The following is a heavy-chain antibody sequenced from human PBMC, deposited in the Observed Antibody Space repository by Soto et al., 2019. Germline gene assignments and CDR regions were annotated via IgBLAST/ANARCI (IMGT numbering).Heavy chain of an antibody. CDR3: ARGFYSSSWYWDYYYGMDV. V-gene: IGHV1-18*01. J-gene: IGHJ6*02. Sequence: QVQLVQSGAEVKKPGASVKVSCKASGYTFTSYGISWVRQAPGQGLEWMGWISAYNGNTNYAQKLQGRVTMTTDTSTSTAYMELRSLRADDTAVYYCARGFYSSSWYWDYYYGMDVWGQGTTVTVSS. CDR2: ISAYNGNT. CDR1: GYTFTSYG. D-gene: IGHD6-13*01.